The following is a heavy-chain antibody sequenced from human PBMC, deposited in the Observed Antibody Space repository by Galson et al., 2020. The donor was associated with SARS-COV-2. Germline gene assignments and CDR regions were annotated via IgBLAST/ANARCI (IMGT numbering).Heavy chain of an antibody. Sequence: ASVKVSCKASGYTFTSHGISWVRQAPGQGLEWMGWISAYNGNTNYAQKLQGRVTMTTETSTSTAYMELRSLRSDDTAVYYCARGEGSGTFCASDYGGQETRVTVSS. V-gene: IGHV1-18*01. D-gene: IGHD3-10*01. J-gene: IGHJ4*02. CDR3: ARGEGSGTFCASDY. CDR1: GYTFTSHG. CDR2: ISAYNGNT.